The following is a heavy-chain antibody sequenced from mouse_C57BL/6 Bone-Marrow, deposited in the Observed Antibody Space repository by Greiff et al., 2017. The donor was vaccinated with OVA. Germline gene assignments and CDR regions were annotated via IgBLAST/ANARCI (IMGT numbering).Heavy chain of an antibody. CDR1: EYEFPSHD. J-gene: IGHJ4*01. Sequence: EVQLVESGGGLVQPGESLKLSCESNEYEFPSHDMSWVRKTPEKRLELVAAINSDGGSTYYPDTMERRFIISRDNTKKTLYLQMSSLRSEDTALYYCARHGVYYGNYKGAMDYWGQGTSVTVSS. V-gene: IGHV5-2*01. D-gene: IGHD2-1*01. CDR2: INSDGGST. CDR3: ARHGVYYGNYKGAMDY.